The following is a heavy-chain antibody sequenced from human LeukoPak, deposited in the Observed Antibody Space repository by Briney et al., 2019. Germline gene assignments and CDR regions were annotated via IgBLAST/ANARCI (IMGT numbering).Heavy chain of an antibody. V-gene: IGHV4-38-2*02. J-gene: IGHJ3*02. CDR1: GYSISSGYY. CDR3: ARSGSYYSAVDAFDI. D-gene: IGHD1-26*01. CDR2: IYHSGST. Sequence: SETLSLTCTVSGYSISSGYYWGWIRQPPGKGLEWIGSIYHSGSTYYNPSLKSRVTISVDTSKNQFSLKLSSVTAADTAVYYCARSGSYYSAVDAFDIWGQGTMVTVSS.